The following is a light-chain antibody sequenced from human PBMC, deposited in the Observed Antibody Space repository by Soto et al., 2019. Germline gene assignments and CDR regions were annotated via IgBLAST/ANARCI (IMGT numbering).Light chain of an antibody. CDR1: QGISSY. CDR3: QQLNSFPIT. Sequence: DIQLTQSPSFLSASVGDRVTITCRASQGISSYLAWYQQKPEKAPKLLIYAASTLQSGVPSRFSGSGSETEFTLTINSLQPEDFATYYCQQLNSFPITFGQGTRLEIK. V-gene: IGKV1-9*01. CDR2: AAS. J-gene: IGKJ5*01.